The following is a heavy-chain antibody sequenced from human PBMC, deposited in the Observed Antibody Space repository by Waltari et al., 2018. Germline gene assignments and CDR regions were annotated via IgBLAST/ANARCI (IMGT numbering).Heavy chain of an antibody. J-gene: IGHJ4*02. V-gene: IGHV3-72*01. Sequence: EVQLVESGGGLVQPGGSLRLSCAASGFTFSDHYMAWVRQAPGTGLGCVARSRNKANSYITEYAASVKGRFTNSRDDSKNSLYLQMNSLKTDDTAVYFCARVRYCSGGFCYWTFDSWGQGTLVTVSS. D-gene: IGHD2-15*01. CDR1: GFTFSDHY. CDR2: SRNKANSYIT. CDR3: ARVRYCSGGFCYWTFDS.